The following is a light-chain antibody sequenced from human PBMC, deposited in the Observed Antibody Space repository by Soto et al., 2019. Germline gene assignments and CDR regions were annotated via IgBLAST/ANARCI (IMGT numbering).Light chain of an antibody. V-gene: IGLV2-14*01. CDR2: EVS. Sequence: QSVLAQPASVSGSPGQSITISCTGTSSDVGGYNYVSWYQHHPGKAPKLMIFEVSDRPSGVSNRFSGSKSGNTASLTISGPQAEDEADYYCSSYTIRSTYVFGTGTKVTVL. J-gene: IGLJ1*01. CDR1: SSDVGGYNY. CDR3: SSYTIRSTYV.